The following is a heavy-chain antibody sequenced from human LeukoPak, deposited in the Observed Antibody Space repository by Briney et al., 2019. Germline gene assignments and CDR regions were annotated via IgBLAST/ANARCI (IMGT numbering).Heavy chain of an antibody. CDR3: TRGYYYDSSVYGPFGGY. CDR1: GFTFSSYA. J-gene: IGHJ4*02. Sequence: AGGSLRLSCAASGFTFSSYAMHWVRQAPGKGLEWVAVISYDGSNKYYADSVKGRFTISRDNSKNTLYLQMNSLRAEDTAVYYCTRGYYYDSSVYGPFGGYWGQGTLVTVSS. V-gene: IGHV3-30-3*01. CDR2: ISYDGSNK. D-gene: IGHD3-22*01.